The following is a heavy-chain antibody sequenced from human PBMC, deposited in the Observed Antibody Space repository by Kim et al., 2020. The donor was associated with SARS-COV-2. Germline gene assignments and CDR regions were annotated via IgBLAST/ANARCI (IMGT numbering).Heavy chain of an antibody. V-gene: IGHV3-30*01. D-gene: IGHD2-21*02. J-gene: IGHJ4*02. CDR3: ASEHIVVVTASFDY. Sequence: DAWQGHITTPRDNSKNPMYMQMNSLRTEDTAVYYCASEHIVVVTASFDYWGQGTLVTVSS.